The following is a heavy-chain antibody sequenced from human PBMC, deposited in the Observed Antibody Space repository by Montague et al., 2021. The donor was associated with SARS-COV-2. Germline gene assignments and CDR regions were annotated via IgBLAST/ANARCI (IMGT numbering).Heavy chain of an antibody. CDR3: ARAVSVRRAVNWVDP. CDR2: IYYSGGI. Sequence: SETLSLTCTVSGGSMSDHYWAWTRQPPGKGLEWLAYIYYSGGINSNASLKSRVTMSVDTSKNQFSLKLTSVTAADTAVYYCARAVSVRRAVNWVDPWGQGTPVTVSS. V-gene: IGHV4-59*11. D-gene: IGHD3-10*01. J-gene: IGHJ5*02. CDR1: GGSMSDHY.